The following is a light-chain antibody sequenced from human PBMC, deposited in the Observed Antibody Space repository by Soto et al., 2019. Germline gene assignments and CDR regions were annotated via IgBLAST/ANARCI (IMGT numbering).Light chain of an antibody. V-gene: IGKV3-20*01. CDR2: AAS. Sequence: EIVLTQSPGTLSLSPGERATLSCRASQSISSSYLAWYQQRPGQAPRLLIYAASSRATGIPDRFSGGGSATDFTLTVSRLEPEDFAVYYCQQYGSSPRTFGQGTKLEIE. CDR1: QSISSSY. J-gene: IGKJ2*01. CDR3: QQYGSSPRT.